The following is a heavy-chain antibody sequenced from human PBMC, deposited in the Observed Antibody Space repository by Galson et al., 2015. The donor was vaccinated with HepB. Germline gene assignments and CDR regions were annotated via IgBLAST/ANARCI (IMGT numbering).Heavy chain of an antibody. CDR2: INWDGGST. J-gene: IGHJ3*02. CDR1: GFTFDDYT. CDR3: AKVYCSSTSCYKSAFDI. Sequence: SLRLSCAASGFTFDDYTMHWVRHAPGKGLEWVSLINWDGGSTYYADSVKGRFTISRDNSKNSLYLQMNSLRTGDTALYYCAKVYCSSTSCYKSAFDIWGQGTMVTVSS. D-gene: IGHD2-2*02. V-gene: IGHV3-43*01.